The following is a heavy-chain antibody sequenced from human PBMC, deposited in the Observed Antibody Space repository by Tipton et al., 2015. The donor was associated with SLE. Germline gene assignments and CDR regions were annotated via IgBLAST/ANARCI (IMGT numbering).Heavy chain of an antibody. J-gene: IGHJ4*02. D-gene: IGHD5-12*01. V-gene: IGHV3-23*01. CDR2: ISCSGGNT. Sequence: SLRLSCAASGFTFSDYPMSWVRQAPGKGLEWVSTISCSGGNTYYPDSVKGRFTISRDNSKNTVYLQMNTLRAEDTAVYPCALRGKKVATVQGLYFDYWGQGTLVSVSS. CDR1: GFTFSDYP. CDR3: ALRGKKVATVQGLYFDY.